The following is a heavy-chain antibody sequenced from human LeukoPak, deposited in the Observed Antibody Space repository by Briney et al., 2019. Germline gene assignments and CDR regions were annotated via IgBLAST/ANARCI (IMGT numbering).Heavy chain of an antibody. CDR2: MRSKAYGGTK. V-gene: IGHV3-49*04. J-gene: IGHJ4*02. Sequence: GGSLRLSCKTSGFNFGDYALTWVRQAPGKGLEWVGFMRSKAYGGTKQYAASVKGRFIISGDDSQSIAFLQMNNLKTEDTAVYFCSRGFVSNWLNSFDYWGQGTPVTVSS. CDR1: GFNFGDYA. CDR3: SRGFVSNWLNSFDY. D-gene: IGHD6-13*01.